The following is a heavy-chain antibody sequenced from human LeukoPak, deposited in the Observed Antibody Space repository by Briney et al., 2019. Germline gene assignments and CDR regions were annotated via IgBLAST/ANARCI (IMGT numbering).Heavy chain of an antibody. CDR2: MSPNSGDT. CDR3: ATLKLGGSGSYWYPSEGLN. D-gene: IGHD3-10*01. CDR1: GYTFTSYD. Sequence: ASVKVSCKASGYTFTSYDFNWVRQAAGQRPEWMGWMSPNSGDTGYAQKFQDRVTMTRNTSISTAYMELSSLRSEDTAVYYCATLKLGGSGSYWYPSEGLNWGQGTLVTVSS. V-gene: IGHV1-8*01. J-gene: IGHJ4*02.